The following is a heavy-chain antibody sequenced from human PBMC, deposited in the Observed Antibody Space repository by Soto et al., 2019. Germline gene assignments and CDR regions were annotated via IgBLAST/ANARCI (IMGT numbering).Heavy chain of an antibody. Sequence: QVQLQESGPGLVKPSETLSLTCTVSGGSISSYFWSWIRQPPGKGLEWIGYIYYTGSTNYNPSLKCRVTISVDTSKNQFSLQLSSVTAADTAVYYCANFIWYFDLWGRGTLVTVSS. CDR1: GGSISSYF. CDR3: ANFIWYFDL. CDR2: IYYTGST. J-gene: IGHJ2*01. V-gene: IGHV4-59*01.